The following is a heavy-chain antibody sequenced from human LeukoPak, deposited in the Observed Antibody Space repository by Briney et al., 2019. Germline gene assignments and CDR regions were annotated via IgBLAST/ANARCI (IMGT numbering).Heavy chain of an antibody. J-gene: IGHJ4*02. CDR2: IWYDGSNK. D-gene: IGHD5-18*01. CDR3: AKEGSYPFDY. Sequence: GGSLRLSCAASAFTFSSYGMHWVRQAPGKGLEWVAVIWYDGSNKYYADSVKGRFTISRDNSKNTLYLQMNSLRAEDTAVYYCAKEGSYPFDYWGQGTLVTVSS. CDR1: AFTFSSYG. V-gene: IGHV3-33*06.